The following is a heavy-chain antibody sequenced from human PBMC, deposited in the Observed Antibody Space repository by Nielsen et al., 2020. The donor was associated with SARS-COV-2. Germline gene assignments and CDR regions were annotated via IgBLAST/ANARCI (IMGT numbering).Heavy chain of an antibody. V-gene: IGHV3-23*01. Sequence: WIRQPPGKGLEWVSAISGSGGSTYYADSVKGRFTISRDNSKNTLYLQMNSLRAEDTAVYYCAKDRTDYWGQGTLVTVSS. J-gene: IGHJ4*02. CDR2: ISGSGGST. CDR3: AKDRTDY.